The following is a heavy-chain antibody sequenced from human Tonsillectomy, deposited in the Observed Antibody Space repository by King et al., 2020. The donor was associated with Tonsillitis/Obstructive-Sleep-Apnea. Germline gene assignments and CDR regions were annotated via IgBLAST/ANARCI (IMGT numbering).Heavy chain of an antibody. CDR2: ISGSDGST. V-gene: IGHV3-23*04. D-gene: IGHD1-14*01. Sequence: VQLVESGGGLVQPGGSLRLSCAASGFTFSSYAMSWVRQAPGKGLEWVSVISGSDGSTYYADSVKGRFTISRDNSKNTLYLQMNNLRAEDTAVYYWANGRAITNFFYLWGQGTLVTVSS. CDR1: GFTFSSYA. J-gene: IGHJ4*02. CDR3: ANGRAITNFFYL.